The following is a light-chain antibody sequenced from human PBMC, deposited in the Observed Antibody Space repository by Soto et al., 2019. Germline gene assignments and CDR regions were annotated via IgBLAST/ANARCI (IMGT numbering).Light chain of an antibody. V-gene: IGLV1-47*01. Sequence: QSVLTQAPSASGTPGQRVTISCSGSSSNIGSNYVYWYQQLPGTAPKLLIYRNNQRPSGVPDRFSGSKSGTSASLAISGLRSEDEADYYCAALDDILSGWVFGGGTKLTVL. CDR1: SSNIGSNY. J-gene: IGLJ3*02. CDR3: AALDDILSGWV. CDR2: RNN.